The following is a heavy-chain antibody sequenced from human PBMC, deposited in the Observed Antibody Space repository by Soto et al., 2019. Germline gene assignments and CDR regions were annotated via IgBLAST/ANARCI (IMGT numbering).Heavy chain of an antibody. D-gene: IGHD3-16*01. CDR2: ISGGGGST. V-gene: IGHV3-23*01. Sequence: EVQLLESGGGLVQPGGSLRLSCAASGFTFSSYAMSWVRQAPGKGLEWVSAISGGGGSTYSADSVKGRFTISRDNSKNTLYLQMNRLRADDTAVYYCAKDRFGGTVFYFDYWGQGTLVTVSS. CDR1: GFTFSSYA. J-gene: IGHJ4*02. CDR3: AKDRFGGTVFYFDY.